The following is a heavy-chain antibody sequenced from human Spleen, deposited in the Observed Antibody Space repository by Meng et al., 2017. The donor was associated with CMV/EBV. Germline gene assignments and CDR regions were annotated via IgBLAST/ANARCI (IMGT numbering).Heavy chain of an antibody. V-gene: IGHV4-61*01. D-gene: IGHD2-15*01. CDR2: IFHSVTT. CDR3: ARGLDCIGGSCYSSWFDP. J-gene: IGHJ5*02. Sequence: VSSTTYHWSWLRQPPGKGLEWIGYIFHSVTTSYNPSPKSRVTISIDTSKNQFSLNLSSVTAADTAVYYCARGLDCIGGSCYSSWFDPWGHGTLVTVSS. CDR1: VSSTTYH.